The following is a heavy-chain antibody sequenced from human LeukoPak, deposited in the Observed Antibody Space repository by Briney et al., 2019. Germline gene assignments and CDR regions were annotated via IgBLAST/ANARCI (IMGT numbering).Heavy chain of an antibody. J-gene: IGHJ4*02. CDR2: MNPNSGNT. V-gene: IGHV1-8*01. CDR1: GYTFTSYD. D-gene: IGHD6-13*01. CDR3: ARGSLRIAAAVY. Sequence: ASVKVSCKASGYTFTSYDINWVRQATGQGLEWMGWMNPNSGNTGYAQKFQGRVTMTRNTSISTAYMELCSLRSEDTAAYYCARGSLRIAAAVYWGQGTLVTVSS.